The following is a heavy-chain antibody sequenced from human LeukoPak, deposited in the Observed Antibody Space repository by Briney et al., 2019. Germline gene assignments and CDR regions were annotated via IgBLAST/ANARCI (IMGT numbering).Heavy chain of an antibody. CDR2: VSYDGNAK. CDR3: ARHSSRWYDGGINWFDP. Sequence: GGSLRLSCAASGFTFSNYAMHWVRQAPDKGLEWMATVSYDGNAKYYVDSVKGRFTISRDNSKNTLYLQMNSLRAEDTAVYYCARHSSRWYDGGINWFDPWGQGTLVTVSS. V-gene: IGHV3-30*04. D-gene: IGHD6-19*01. J-gene: IGHJ5*02. CDR1: GFTFSNYA.